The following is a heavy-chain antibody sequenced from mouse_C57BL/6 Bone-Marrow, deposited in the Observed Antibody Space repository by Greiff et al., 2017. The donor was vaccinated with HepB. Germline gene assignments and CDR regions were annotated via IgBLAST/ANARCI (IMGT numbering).Heavy chain of an antibody. Sequence: EVMLVESGGGLVKPGGSLKLSCAASGFTFSSYAMSWVRQTPEKRLEWVATISDGGSYTYYPDNVKGRFTISRDNAKNNLYLHMSHLKSEDTAMYYCARETYIYSNHYYAMDYWGQGTSVTVSS. J-gene: IGHJ4*01. V-gene: IGHV5-4*01. CDR3: ARETYIYSNHYYAMDY. CDR1: GFTFSSYA. CDR2: ISDGGSYT. D-gene: IGHD2-5*01.